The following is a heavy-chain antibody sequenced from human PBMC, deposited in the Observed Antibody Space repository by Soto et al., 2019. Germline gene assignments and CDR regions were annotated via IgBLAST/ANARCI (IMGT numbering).Heavy chain of an antibody. CDR3: AKGRALYSFDAFDI. Sequence: EVQLVESGGGLVQPGRSLRLSCAASGFTFDDYAMHWVRQAPGKGLEWVSGISWNSGSIGYADSVKGRFTISRDNAKNSLYLQTNSLRAEDTALYYCAKGRALYSFDAFDIWGQGTMVTVSS. J-gene: IGHJ3*02. CDR2: ISWNSGSI. D-gene: IGHD5-18*01. CDR1: GFTFDDYA. V-gene: IGHV3-9*01.